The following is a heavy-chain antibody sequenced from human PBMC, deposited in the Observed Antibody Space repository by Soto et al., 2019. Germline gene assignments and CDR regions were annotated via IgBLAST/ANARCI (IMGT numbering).Heavy chain of an antibody. J-gene: IGHJ5*02. V-gene: IGHV5-10-1*01. D-gene: IGHD2-2*01. Sequence: ESLKISCKGSGYSFSNYWIHWVRQMPGKGLEWMGRIDPGNSYINYSPSFQGHVTISADTSIGTAYLQWSSLKVSDTAMYYCARLYCSSASCVRAWGQGTLVTV. CDR3: ARLYCSSASCVRA. CDR2: IDPGNSYI. CDR1: GYSFSNYW.